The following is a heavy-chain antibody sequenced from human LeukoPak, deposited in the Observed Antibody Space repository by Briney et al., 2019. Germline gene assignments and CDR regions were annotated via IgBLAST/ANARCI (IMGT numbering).Heavy chain of an antibody. V-gene: IGHV3-21*01. CDR2: ISSISHYI. J-gene: IGHJ4*02. Sequence: PGGSLRLSRTASGFTFRSYSMNWVRQAPGKGLEWVSTISSISHYIYYADSVKGRFTISRDNAENSLYLQMNSLRAEDTAVYYCARFQQQLGEDYWGQGTLVTVSS. CDR3: ARFQQQLGEDY. D-gene: IGHD6-13*01. CDR1: GFTFRSYS.